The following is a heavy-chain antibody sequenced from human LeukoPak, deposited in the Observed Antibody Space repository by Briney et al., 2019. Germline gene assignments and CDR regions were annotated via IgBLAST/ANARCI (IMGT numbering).Heavy chain of an antibody. CDR2: ISSSSSYI. V-gene: IGHV3-21*04. Sequence: GGSLRLSCAASGFTFSSYSMNWVRQAPGKGLEWVSSISSSSSYIYYADSVKGRFTISRDNAKNSLYLQMNSLRAKDTAVYYCAKWGGIYYYGRDWFDPWGQGTLVTVSS. D-gene: IGHD3-10*01. CDR3: AKWGGIYYYGRDWFDP. CDR1: GFTFSSYS. J-gene: IGHJ5*02.